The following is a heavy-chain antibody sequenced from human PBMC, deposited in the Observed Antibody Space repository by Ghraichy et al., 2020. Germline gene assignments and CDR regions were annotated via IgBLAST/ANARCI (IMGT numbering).Heavy chain of an antibody. CDR1: GGSFSGYY. CDR2: INHSGST. D-gene: IGHD3-3*01. J-gene: IGHJ5*02. Sequence: SETLSLTCAVYGGSFSGYYWSWIRQPPGKGLEWIGEINHSGSTNYNPSLKSRVTISVDTSKNQFSLKLSSVTAADTAVYYCARGLRGLRFINWFDPWGQGTLVTVSS. V-gene: IGHV4-34*01. CDR3: ARGLRGLRFINWFDP.